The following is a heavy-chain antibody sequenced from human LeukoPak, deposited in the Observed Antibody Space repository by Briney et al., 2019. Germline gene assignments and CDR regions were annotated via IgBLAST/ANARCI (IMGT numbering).Heavy chain of an antibody. V-gene: IGHV4-59*08. CDR3: ASQYSSSWFDY. CDR1: GGSIRSYY. CDR2: IFYSGST. J-gene: IGHJ4*02. D-gene: IGHD6-13*01. Sequence: SETLSLTCTVSGGSIRSYYWSWIRQPPGKGLEWIGYIFYSGSTNYNPSLQSRVTISVDTSKNQFSLKLSSVTAADTAVYYCASQYSSSWFDYWGQGTLVTVSS.